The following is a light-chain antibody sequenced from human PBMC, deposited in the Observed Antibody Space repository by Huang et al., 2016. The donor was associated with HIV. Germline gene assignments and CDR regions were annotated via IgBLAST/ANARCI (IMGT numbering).Light chain of an antibody. CDR3: QQSYSTLSS. Sequence: IQMTQSPTSLSASVGDRVSIACRASQSISTYLNWYQQKPGKAPKLLISAASALHSGVPSRFSGSGSGTDFTLTIRGLQLDDFATYYCQQSYSTLSSFGQGTQL. J-gene: IGKJ5*01. V-gene: IGKV1-39*01. CDR1: QSISTY. CDR2: AAS.